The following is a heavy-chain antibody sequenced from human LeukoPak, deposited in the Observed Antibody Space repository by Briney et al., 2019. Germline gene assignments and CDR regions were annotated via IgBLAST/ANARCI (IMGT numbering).Heavy chain of an antibody. Sequence: SETLSLTCTVSGVXISSYYWSWIRQPPGKGQELLGYIYYSGSTNYNPSLKSRVTISVDTSKNQLSLKLSSVTAADTAVYYCARFSVAAAGTGWFDPWGQGTLVTVSA. CDR1: GVXISSYY. V-gene: IGHV4-59*01. D-gene: IGHD6-13*01. J-gene: IGHJ5*02. CDR2: IYYSGST. CDR3: ARFSVAAAGTGWFDP.